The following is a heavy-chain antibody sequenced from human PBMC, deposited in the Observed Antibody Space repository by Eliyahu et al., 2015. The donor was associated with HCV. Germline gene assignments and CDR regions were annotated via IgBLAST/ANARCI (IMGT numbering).Heavy chain of an antibody. CDR1: GGRFSSYA. CDR3: ARSSKVASVGGFDY. D-gene: IGHD2-15*01. CDR2: ITPIFGTP. V-gene: IGHV1-69*01. Sequence: EVEKPGSSVKVSCKASGGRFSSYAINWVRQAPGQGLEWMGQITPIFGTPNYAQKFQGRVTITADESTTTAYMELSSLRSEDTAVYYCARSSKVASVGGFDYWGQGSLVIVSS. J-gene: IGHJ4*02.